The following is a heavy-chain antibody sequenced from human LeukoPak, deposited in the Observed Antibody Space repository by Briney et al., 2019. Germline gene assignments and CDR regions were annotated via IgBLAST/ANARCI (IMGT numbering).Heavy chain of an antibody. CDR2: IYYSGST. D-gene: IGHD3-16*02. Sequence: SETLSLTCTVSGGSISSSSYYWGWIRQPPGKGLEWIGSIYYSGSTYYNPSLKSRVTISVDTSKNQFSLKLSSVTAADTAVYYCASNVMITFGGVIPDYWGQGTLVTVSS. CDR1: GGSISSSSYY. V-gene: IGHV4-39*01. CDR3: ASNVMITFGGVIPDY. J-gene: IGHJ4*02.